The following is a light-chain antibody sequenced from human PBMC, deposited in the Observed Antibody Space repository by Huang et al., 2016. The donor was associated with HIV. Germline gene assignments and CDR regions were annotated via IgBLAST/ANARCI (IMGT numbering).Light chain of an antibody. CDR2: GAP. CDR3: QQYGSSPYT. CDR1: QSVSSSY. V-gene: IGKV3-20*01. J-gene: IGKJ2*01. Sequence: EIVLTQSPGTLSLSPGKRATLSCRASQSVSSSYLAWYQQKPGQAPRRLSDGAPSRATGIPDRFSGSGSGTDFTLTSSRLEPEDFAVYYCQQYGSSPYTFGQGTKLEIK.